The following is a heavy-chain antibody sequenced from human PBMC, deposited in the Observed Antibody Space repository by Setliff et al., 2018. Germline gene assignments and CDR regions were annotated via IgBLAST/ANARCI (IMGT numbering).Heavy chain of an antibody. V-gene: IGHV4-39*01. CDR3: ARYRGGTMMAV. J-gene: IGHJ4*02. Sequence: SETLSLTCTVSGGSISTNTYFWGWIRQSPGKGLEWIGNTYYSGDAYYNPSLKSRVTISVDTSRNQFSLKLTSVTAADTSVYYCARYRGGTMMAVWGQGTLVTVSS. CDR2: TYYSGDA. D-gene: IGHD3-22*01. CDR1: GGSISTNTYF.